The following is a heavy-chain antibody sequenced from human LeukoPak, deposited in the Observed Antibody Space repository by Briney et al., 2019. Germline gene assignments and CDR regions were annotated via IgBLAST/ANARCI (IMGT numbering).Heavy chain of an antibody. J-gene: IGHJ4*02. Sequence: ASVKVSCKASGYTFTCYYMHWVRQAPGQGLELMGWINPNSGGTNYAQKFQGRVTMTRDTSISTAYMELSRLRSADPAVYYCASVIAVAGTGFDYWGQGTLVTVSS. CDR3: ASVIAVAGTGFDY. CDR1: GYTFTCYY. CDR2: INPNSGGT. D-gene: IGHD6-19*01. V-gene: IGHV1-2*02.